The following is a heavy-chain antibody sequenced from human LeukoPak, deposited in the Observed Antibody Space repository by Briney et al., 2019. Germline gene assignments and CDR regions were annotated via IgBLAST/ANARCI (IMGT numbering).Heavy chain of an antibody. V-gene: IGHV4-38-2*01. CDR3: AGTYCSGGSCYSELYYYYGMDV. D-gene: IGHD2-15*01. CDR2: ICHSGST. CDR1: GYSISSGYY. Sequence: PSETLSLTCAVSGYSISSGYYWGWIRQPPGKGLEWIGSICHSGSTYYNPSLKSRVTISVDTSKNQFSLKLSSVTAADTAVYYCAGTYCSGGSCYSELYYYYGMDVWGKGTTVTVSS. J-gene: IGHJ6*04.